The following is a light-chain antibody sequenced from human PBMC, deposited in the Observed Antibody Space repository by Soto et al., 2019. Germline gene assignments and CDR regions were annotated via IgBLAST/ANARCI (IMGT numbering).Light chain of an antibody. Sequence: DIPMTQSPSTLSASVGDRVIITCRASQSISSWLAWYQQKPGKAPNLLIYKASTLKSGVPSRFSGSGSGTEFPLTISSLQPEDLATYYCQQYDNDSWTFGQGTKVEIK. V-gene: IGKV1-5*03. J-gene: IGKJ1*01. CDR2: KAS. CDR1: QSISSW. CDR3: QQYDNDSWT.